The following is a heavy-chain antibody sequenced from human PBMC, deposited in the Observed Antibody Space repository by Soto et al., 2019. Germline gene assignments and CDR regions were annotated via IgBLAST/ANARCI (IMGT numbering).Heavy chain of an antibody. J-gene: IGHJ6*03. D-gene: IGHD2-2*01. CDR2: MNPNSGNT. CDR3: AAPDCGSTSCYGYYYYMDV. CDR1: GYTFTSYD. V-gene: IGHV1-8*01. Sequence: ASVKVSCKASGYTFTSYDINWVRQATGQGLEWMGWMNPNSGNTGYAPKFQGSVSMTRNTSISTAYMELSSLRSADTAVDYCAAPDCGSTSCYGYYYYMDVWGKGTTVTVSS.